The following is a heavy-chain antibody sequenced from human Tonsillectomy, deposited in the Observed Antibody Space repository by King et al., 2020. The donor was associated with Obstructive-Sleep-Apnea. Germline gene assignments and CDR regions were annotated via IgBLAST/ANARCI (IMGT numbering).Heavy chain of an antibody. Sequence: QLVQSGAEVKKPGASVKVSCKASGYTFTSYGISWVRQAPGQGLEWMGWISAYNGNTNYAKKLQGRGTMTTDTATSTAYMELRSLRSDDTAVYYCAREGGATRDNWFDLWRQGTLVTVSS. CDR2: ISAYNGNT. J-gene: IGHJ5*02. CDR3: AREGGATRDNWFDL. CDR1: GYTFTSYG. D-gene: IGHD3-16*01. V-gene: IGHV1-18*04.